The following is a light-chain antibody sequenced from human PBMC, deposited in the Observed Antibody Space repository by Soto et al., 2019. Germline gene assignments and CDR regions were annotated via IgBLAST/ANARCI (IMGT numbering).Light chain of an antibody. V-gene: IGKV3-15*01. Sequence: EIVMTQSPATLSVSPGERATLSCRASQCVSSKLAWHQQKPGQAPRLLIYGASTRPTGIPARFSGSGSGTEFTLTISSLQSEEFAGYYCLLYNKWYTVGQGTKLEIK. J-gene: IGKJ2*01. CDR3: LLYNKWYT. CDR1: QCVSSK. CDR2: GAS.